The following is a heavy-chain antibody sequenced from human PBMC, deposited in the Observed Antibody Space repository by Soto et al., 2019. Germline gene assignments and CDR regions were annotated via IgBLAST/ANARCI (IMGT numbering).Heavy chain of an antibody. CDR3: ARNPGRDVGDSWFDP. V-gene: IGHV1-69*02. J-gene: IGHJ5*02. CDR1: GGTFTSYN. CDR2: ITPILRLA. Sequence: SVKVSCKASGGTFTSYNIAWVRQAPGEGLEWMGRITPILRLANYAQKFQGRVTITADKSTSTAYMELSSLISEDTAVYSYARNPGRDVGDSWFDPWGKGTRVT. D-gene: IGHD2-15*01.